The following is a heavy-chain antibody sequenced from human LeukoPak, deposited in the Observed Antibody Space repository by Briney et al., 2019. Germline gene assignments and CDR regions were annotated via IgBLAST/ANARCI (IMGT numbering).Heavy chain of an antibody. CDR1: GFTFSSYA. Sequence: GGSLRLSCAASGFTFSSYAMSWVRQAPGKGLERVSVISAIGGSTYYADSMKGRFTISRDNSKNTLDLQMNSLRAEDTAVYYCAVNWNLDYWGQGTLVTVSS. J-gene: IGHJ4*02. CDR2: ISAIGGST. V-gene: IGHV3-23*01. D-gene: IGHD1-1*01. CDR3: AVNWNLDY.